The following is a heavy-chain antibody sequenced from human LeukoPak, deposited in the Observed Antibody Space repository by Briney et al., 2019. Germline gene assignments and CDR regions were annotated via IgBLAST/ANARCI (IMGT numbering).Heavy chain of an antibody. Sequence: EASVKVSCKASGGTFSSYAISWVRQAPGQGLEWMGGIIPIFGTANYAQKFQGRVTITADESTSTAYMELSSLRSEDTAVYYCARGWLFVYYFDYWGQGTLVTVSS. J-gene: IGHJ4*02. D-gene: IGHD3-22*01. CDR3: ARGWLFVYYFDY. CDR2: IIPIFGTA. CDR1: GGTFSSYA. V-gene: IGHV1-69*13.